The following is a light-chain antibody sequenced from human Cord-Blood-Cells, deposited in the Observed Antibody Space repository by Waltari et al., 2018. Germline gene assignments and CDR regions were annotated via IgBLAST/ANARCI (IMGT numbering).Light chain of an antibody. Sequence: IVLTQSPATLSLSPGERATLSCRASQSVSSYLAWYKQKPRQAPRLLIYDASNRATGIPARFSGSGSGTDFTLTISSLEPEDFAVYYCQQRSNWPRAFGGGTKVEIK. V-gene: IGKV3-11*01. CDR1: QSVSSY. CDR2: DAS. J-gene: IGKJ4*01. CDR3: QQRSNWPRA.